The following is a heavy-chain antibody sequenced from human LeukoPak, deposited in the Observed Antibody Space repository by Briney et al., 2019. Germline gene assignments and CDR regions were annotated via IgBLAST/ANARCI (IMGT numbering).Heavy chain of an antibody. D-gene: IGHD4-17*01. CDR1: GFTFSSYG. Sequence: GGSLRLSCAASGFTFSSYGMHWVRQAPGKWLEWVAVIWYDGSNKYYADSVKGRFTISRDNSKNTLYLQMNSLRAEDTAVYYCAPHYGDYFDYWGQGTLVTVSS. J-gene: IGHJ4*02. CDR3: APHYGDYFDY. V-gene: IGHV3-33*01. CDR2: IWYDGSNK.